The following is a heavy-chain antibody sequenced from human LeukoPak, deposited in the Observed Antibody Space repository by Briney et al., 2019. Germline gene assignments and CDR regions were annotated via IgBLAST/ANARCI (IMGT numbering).Heavy chain of an antibody. Sequence: GGSLRLSCAASGFTFSSYGMHWVRQAPGKGLEWVAVISYDGSNKYYADSVKGRFTISRDDSKNTLYLQMNSLRAEDTAVYYCARDVTNPGPWGQGTLVTVSS. CDR3: ARDVTNPGP. D-gene: IGHD1-1*01. CDR2: ISYDGSNK. V-gene: IGHV3-30*03. J-gene: IGHJ5*02. CDR1: GFTFSSYG.